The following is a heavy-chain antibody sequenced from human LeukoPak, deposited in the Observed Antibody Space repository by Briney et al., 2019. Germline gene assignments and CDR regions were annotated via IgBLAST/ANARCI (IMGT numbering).Heavy chain of an antibody. V-gene: IGHV1-2*02. CDR3: ARGPVQYYYYYMDV. J-gene: IGHJ6*03. CDR1: GYTFTGYY. Sequence: GASVKVSCKASGYTFTGYYMHWVRQAPGQGLEWMGWINPNSGGTNYAQKFQGRVTITADESTSTAYMELSSLRSEDTAVYYCARGPVQYYYYYMDVWGKGTTVTISS. CDR2: INPNSGGT.